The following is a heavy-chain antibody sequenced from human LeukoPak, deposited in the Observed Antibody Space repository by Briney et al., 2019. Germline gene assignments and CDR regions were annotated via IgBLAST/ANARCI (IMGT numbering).Heavy chain of an antibody. V-gene: IGHV4-59*01. Sequence: PSETLSLTCTVSGGSIISYYWSWIRQPPGKGLEWIGYIYYSGSTKNNPSLNSRVTMSVNRSKNQFSLKLSSVTAADTAVYYCARSKGAYNWGWFDPWGQGTLVTVSS. CDR3: ARSKGAYNWGWFDP. J-gene: IGHJ5*02. CDR1: GGSIISYY. D-gene: IGHD1-1*01. CDR2: IYYSGST.